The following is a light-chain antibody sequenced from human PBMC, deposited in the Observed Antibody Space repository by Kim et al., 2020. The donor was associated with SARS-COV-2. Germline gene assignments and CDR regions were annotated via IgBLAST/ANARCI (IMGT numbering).Light chain of an antibody. J-gene: IGKJ1*01. CDR2: GAP. CDR1: QDIANS. V-gene: IGKV1-27*01. Sequence: AVFGDRSTITCRASQDIANSLAWYQQKPGTVPKVLIYGAPTLQSGVPSRFSGSGSGTEFTLTIGSLQTEDVATYYCQKYNSAPWTFGPGTKVDIK. CDR3: QKYNSAPWT.